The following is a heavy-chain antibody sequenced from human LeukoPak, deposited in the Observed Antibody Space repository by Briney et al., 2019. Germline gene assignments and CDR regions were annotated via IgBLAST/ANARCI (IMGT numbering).Heavy chain of an antibody. D-gene: IGHD3-10*01. J-gene: IGHJ2*01. V-gene: IGHV3-66*01. CDR1: GFTFSSYW. CDR3: ARGWGGSGWYFDL. CDR2: IDNDGRT. Sequence: GGSLRLSCSASGFTFSSYWMSWVRQAPGKGLEWVSLIDNDGRTYYADSVKGRFTISRDDSKNTLYLQMNTLRAEDTAVFYCARGWGGSGWYFDLWGRGTLVTVSS.